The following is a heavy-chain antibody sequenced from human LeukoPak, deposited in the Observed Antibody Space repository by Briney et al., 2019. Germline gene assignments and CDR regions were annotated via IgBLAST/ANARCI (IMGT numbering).Heavy chain of an antibody. V-gene: IGHV1-69*05. Sequence: ASVKVSCKASGDTFSSYAISWVRQAPGQGLEWMGGIIPIFGTTKYAQKFQGRVTITMDESTSTAYMELSSLGSEDTAVYYCTRSSSAYDNWFEPWGQGTLVTVSS. J-gene: IGHJ5*02. CDR1: GDTFSSYA. CDR2: IIPIFGTT. D-gene: IGHD3-22*01. CDR3: TRSSSAYDNWFEP.